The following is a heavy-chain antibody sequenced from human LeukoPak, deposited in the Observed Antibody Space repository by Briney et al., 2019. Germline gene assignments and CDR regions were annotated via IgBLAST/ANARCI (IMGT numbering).Heavy chain of an antibody. J-gene: IGHJ4*02. V-gene: IGHV3-7*01. CDR2: IKQDGSEK. CDR3: AKDSSDYYFDY. D-gene: IGHD3-22*01. CDR1: GFSFSSYW. Sequence: GGSLRLSCVASGFSFSSYWMTWVRQAPGKGLEWVANIKQDGSEKYYVDSVKGRFTISRDNAKNSLYLQMNSLRAEDTAVYYCAKDSSDYYFDYWGQGTLVTVSS.